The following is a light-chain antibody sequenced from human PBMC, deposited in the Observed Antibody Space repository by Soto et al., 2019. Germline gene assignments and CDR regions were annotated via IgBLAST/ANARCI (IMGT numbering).Light chain of an antibody. CDR1: ESVSSSY. CDR2: GAS. V-gene: IGKV3-20*01. J-gene: IGKJ4*01. Sequence: TLSLSHGERATLSCRASESVSSSYLAWYQQKPGQAPRLLIYGASSRDTGIPDRFSGSGSGTEFTLTISSLQPEDFAVYYCQQYSNSTRTFGGGTKVDIK. CDR3: QQYSNSTRT.